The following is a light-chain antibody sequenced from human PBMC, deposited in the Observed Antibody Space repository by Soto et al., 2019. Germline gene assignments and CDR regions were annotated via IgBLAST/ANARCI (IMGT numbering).Light chain of an antibody. J-gene: IGKJ3*01. Sequence: EIVMTQSPATLSVSPGERASLSCRASQSISTNLAWYQQKPGQAHRLLIYGASTRATGIPARFSGSGSGKEFTLTISSPQSEDFAVYYCQQYDKWPLTFGPGTKVDIE. V-gene: IGKV3-15*01. CDR3: QQYDKWPLT. CDR2: GAS. CDR1: QSISTN.